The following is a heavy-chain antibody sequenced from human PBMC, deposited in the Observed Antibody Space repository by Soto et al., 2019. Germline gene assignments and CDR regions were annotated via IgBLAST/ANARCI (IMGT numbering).Heavy chain of an antibody. V-gene: IGHV3-30*18. Sequence: QVQLVESGGGVVQPGGSLRLSCAASGFTFSNYGMHWVRQAPGKGLEWVAVISYDGNNKYYADSVKGRFTISGDTSKNTLYLQMKSLRADDTAVYYCAKDRTAYYYYYDMDVWGQGTTVTVSS. CDR2: ISYDGNNK. J-gene: IGHJ6*02. CDR1: GFTFSNYG. CDR3: AKDRTAYYYYYDMDV.